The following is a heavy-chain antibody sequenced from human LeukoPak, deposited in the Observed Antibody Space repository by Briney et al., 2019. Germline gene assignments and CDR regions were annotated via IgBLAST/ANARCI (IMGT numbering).Heavy chain of an antibody. CDR1: TFSFSRYP. D-gene: IGHD1-1*01. Sequence: GGSLRLSCVASTFSFSRYPMGWVRQAPGKGLEWVSGISAGGDGTYYADPVKGRFTISRDNSKNTLYLQMNSLRAEDTAQYFCAKSLLTTATGTGRAFDIWGQGTMVTVSP. CDR2: ISAGGDGT. J-gene: IGHJ3*02. V-gene: IGHV3-23*01. CDR3: AKSLLTTATGTGRAFDI.